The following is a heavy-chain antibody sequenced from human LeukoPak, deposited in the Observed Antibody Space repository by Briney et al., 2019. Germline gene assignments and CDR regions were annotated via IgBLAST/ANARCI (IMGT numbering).Heavy chain of an antibody. CDR1: GFTVSRNY. V-gene: IGHV3-23*01. CDR2: IGSSGVTT. J-gene: IGHJ4*02. D-gene: IGHD1-1*01. Sequence: PGGSLRLSCAASGFTVSRNYMSWVRQAPGKGLEWVSTIGSSGVTTNYADSVKGRFTISRDNSRNTLYLQMNSLRAEDTAVYYCAKSGWNLPSDYWGQGTLVTVSS. CDR3: AKSGWNLPSDY.